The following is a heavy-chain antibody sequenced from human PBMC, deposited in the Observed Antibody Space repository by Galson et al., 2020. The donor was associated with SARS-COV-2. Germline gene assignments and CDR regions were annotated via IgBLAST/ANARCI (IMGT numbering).Heavy chain of an antibody. Sequence: GGSLRLSCAASGFTFSSYEMNWVRQAPGKGLEWVSYISSSGSTIYYADSVKGRFTISRDNAKNSLYLQMNSLRAEDTAVYYCARDSCGYEQWLVGTGYYYYGMDVWGQGTTVTVSS. CDR3: ARDSCGYEQWLVGTGYYYYGMDV. V-gene: IGHV3-48*03. D-gene: IGHD6-19*01. CDR1: GFTFSSYE. CDR2: ISSSGSTI. J-gene: IGHJ6*02.